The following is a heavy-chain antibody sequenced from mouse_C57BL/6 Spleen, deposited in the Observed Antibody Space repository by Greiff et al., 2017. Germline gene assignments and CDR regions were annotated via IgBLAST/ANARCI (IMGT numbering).Heavy chain of an antibody. CDR2: IWRGGST. V-gene: IGHV2-5*01. J-gene: IGHJ4*01. Sequence: QVQLQQSGPGLVQPSQSLSITCTVSGFSLTSYGVHWVRQSPGKGLEWLGVIWRGGSTDYNAAFMSRLSITKDNSKSQVFFKMNSLQADDTAIYXCAPHGDSPNAMDYWGQGTSVTVSS. CDR3: APHGDSPNAMDY. CDR1: GFSLTSYG. D-gene: IGHD2-13*01.